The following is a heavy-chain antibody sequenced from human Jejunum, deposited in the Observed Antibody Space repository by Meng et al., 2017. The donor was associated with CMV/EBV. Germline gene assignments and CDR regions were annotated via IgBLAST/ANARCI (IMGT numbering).Heavy chain of an antibody. CDR2: IRYDGTNK. J-gene: IGHJ3*01. CDR3: AKGHSGYDLDALDV. Sequence: SGFAWSSYGIPWVRQAPGKGLEWVAFIRYDGTNKYYTDSVKGRFTISRDNSKNTVNLQMRSLRAEDTAVYYCAKGHSGYDLDALDVWGQGTMVTVSS. CDR1: GFAWSSYG. V-gene: IGHV3-30*02. D-gene: IGHD5-12*01.